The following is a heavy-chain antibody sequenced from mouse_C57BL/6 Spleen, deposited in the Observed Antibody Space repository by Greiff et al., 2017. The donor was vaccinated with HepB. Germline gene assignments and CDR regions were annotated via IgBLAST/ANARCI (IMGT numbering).Heavy chain of an antibody. D-gene: IGHD1-1*01. V-gene: IGHV1-55*01. CDR1: GYTFTSYW. Sequence: QVQLQQPGAELVKPGASVKMSCKASGYTFTSYWITWVKQRPGQGLEWIGDIYPGSGSTNYNEKFKSKATLTVDTSSSTAYMQLSSLTSEDSAVYYCARHGSSWNYAMDYWGQGTSVTVSS. CDR3: ARHGSSWNYAMDY. J-gene: IGHJ4*01. CDR2: IYPGSGST.